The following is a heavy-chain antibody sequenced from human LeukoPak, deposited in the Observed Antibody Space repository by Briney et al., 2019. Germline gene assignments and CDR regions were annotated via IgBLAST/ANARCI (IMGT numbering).Heavy chain of an antibody. CDR3: AKGGITETTVDH. V-gene: IGHV3-11*01. CDR2: ISSGRSTI. Sequence: PGGSLRLSCAASGFTFSDYYMSWIRQAPGKGLEWVSYISSGRSTIYYADSVKGRFTISRDNSKNTLYLQMNSLRAEDTAVYYCAKGGITETTVDHWGQGTLVTVSS. J-gene: IGHJ4*02. CDR1: GFTFSDYY. D-gene: IGHD1-7*01.